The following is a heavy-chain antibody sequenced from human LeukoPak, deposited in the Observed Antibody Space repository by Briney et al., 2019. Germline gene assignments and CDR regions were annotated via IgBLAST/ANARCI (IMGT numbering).Heavy chain of an antibody. CDR3: ARDLQDIVVVPAADY. CDR1: GFTFSSYA. Sequence: GGSLRLSCAASGFTFSSYAMHWVRQAPGKGLEWVAVISYDESNKYYADSVKGRFTISRDNSKNTLYLQMNSLRAEDTAVYYCARDLQDIVVVPAADYWGQGTLVTVSS. J-gene: IGHJ4*02. CDR2: ISYDESNK. V-gene: IGHV3-30*04. D-gene: IGHD2-2*01.